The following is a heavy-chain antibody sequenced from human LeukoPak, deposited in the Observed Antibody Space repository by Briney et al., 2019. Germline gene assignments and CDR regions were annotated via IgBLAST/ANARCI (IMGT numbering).Heavy chain of an antibody. D-gene: IGHD6-13*01. CDR2: ISSSSSYI. V-gene: IGHV3-21*01. CDR3: ARDRRSRYYFDY. CDR1: AFTFSSYS. J-gene: IGHJ4*02. Sequence: PGGSLRLSCAASAFTFSSYSLNWVRQAPGKGLECVSSISSSSSYIYYADSVKGRFTISRDNAKNSLYLQMNSLRAEDTAVYYCARDRRSRYYFDYWSQGTLVTVSS.